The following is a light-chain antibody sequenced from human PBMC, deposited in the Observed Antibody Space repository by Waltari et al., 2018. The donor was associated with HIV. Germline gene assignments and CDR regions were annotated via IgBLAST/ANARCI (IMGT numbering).Light chain of an antibody. CDR2: QAN. CDR3: QSAGSIGTSVV. V-gene: IGLV3-25*03. J-gene: IGLJ2*01. Sequence: SYELTQAPSVSVSPGQTARIACRGDELASQYVHWYQMKAGQAPVLLVYQANERALGFTERISGSKSGTTGTLTITAVQSEDEADYYCQSAGSIGTSVVFGGGTKLTVL. CDR1: ELASQY.